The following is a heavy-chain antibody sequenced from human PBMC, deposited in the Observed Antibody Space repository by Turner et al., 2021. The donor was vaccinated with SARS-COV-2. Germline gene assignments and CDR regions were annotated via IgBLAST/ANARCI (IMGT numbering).Heavy chain of an antibody. J-gene: IGHJ3*02. CDR2: ISYDGSNK. CDR1: GFTFSPYA. V-gene: IGHV3-30-3*01. D-gene: IGHD1-26*01. CDR3: ARAGWDLLPFDAFDI. Sequence: QVQLVESGGGLVHPGRSLRPSCAASGFTFSPYAMHWVRQAPGKGLEWVAVISYDGSNKYYADSVKGRFTISRDNSKNTLYLQMNSLRAEDTAVYYCARAGWDLLPFDAFDIWGQGTMVTISS.